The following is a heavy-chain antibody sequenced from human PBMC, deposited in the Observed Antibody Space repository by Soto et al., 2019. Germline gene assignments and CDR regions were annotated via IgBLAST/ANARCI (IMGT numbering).Heavy chain of an antibody. Sequence: SETLSLTCAVSGGSISSGGYSWSWIRQPPGKGLEWIGYIYHSGSTYYNPSLKSRVTISVNRSKNQFSLKLSSVTAADTAVYYFTGKGNYGGMNVGGQGTTVTVS. CDR1: GGSISSGGYS. D-gene: IGHD3-22*01. CDR2: IYHSGST. CDR3: TGKGNYGGMNV. V-gene: IGHV4-30-2*01. J-gene: IGHJ6*02.